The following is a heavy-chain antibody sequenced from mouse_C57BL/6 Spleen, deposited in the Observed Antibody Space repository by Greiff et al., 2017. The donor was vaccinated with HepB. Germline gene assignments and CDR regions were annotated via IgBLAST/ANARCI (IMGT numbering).Heavy chain of an antibody. V-gene: IGHV1-53*01. CDR2: INPSNGGT. J-gene: IGHJ1*03. Sequence: QVHVKQPGTELVKPGASVKLSCKASGYTFTSYWMHWVKQRPGQGLEWIGNINPSNGGTNYNEKFKSKATLTVDKSSSTDYMQLSSLTSEDSAVYYCAQVITTVVDWYFDVWGTGTTVTVSS. CDR3: AQVITTVVDWYFDV. D-gene: IGHD1-1*01. CDR1: GYTFTSYW.